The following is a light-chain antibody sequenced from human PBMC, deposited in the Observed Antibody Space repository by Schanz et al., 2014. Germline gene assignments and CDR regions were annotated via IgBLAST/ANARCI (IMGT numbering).Light chain of an antibody. CDR3: CSYTSSNTLV. V-gene: IGLV2-14*02. Sequence: QSALTQPASVPGSPGQSITISCTATTNYGGGYNLVSWYQQSPGKAPQLMIYEGSKRPSGVSNRFSGSGSGNTASLTISGLQAEDEADYYCCSYTSSNTLVFGGGTKLTVL. J-gene: IGLJ2*01. CDR2: EGS. CDR1: TNYGGGYNL.